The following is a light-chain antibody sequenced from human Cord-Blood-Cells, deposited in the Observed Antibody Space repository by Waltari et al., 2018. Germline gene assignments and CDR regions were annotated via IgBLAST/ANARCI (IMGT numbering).Light chain of an antibody. CDR1: SSDVGGSNY. Sequence: QSALTQPRSVSGSPGQSVTISCPGTSSDVGGSNYVSWYQQHPGKAPKLMIYDGSKRPSGVPDRFSGSKSGNTASLTISGLQAEDEADYYCCSYAGSYTFVFGTGTKVTVL. J-gene: IGLJ1*01. V-gene: IGLV2-11*01. CDR3: CSYAGSYTFV. CDR2: DGS.